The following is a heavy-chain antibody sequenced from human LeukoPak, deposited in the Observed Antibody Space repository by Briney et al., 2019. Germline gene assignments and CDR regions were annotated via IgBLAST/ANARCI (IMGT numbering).Heavy chain of an antibody. CDR1: GGSINSIYW. D-gene: IGHD3-3*01. V-gene: IGHV4-4*02. Sequence: SGTLSLTCAVSGGSINSIYWWSWVRQPPGKGLEWIGEIQHSGNINYNLSLKSRVTISVDKSKNQFSLTVTSVTAADTAIYYCARNYESGYSIGPWGQGTLVTVSS. CDR2: IQHSGNI. J-gene: IGHJ5*02. CDR3: ARNYESGYSIGP.